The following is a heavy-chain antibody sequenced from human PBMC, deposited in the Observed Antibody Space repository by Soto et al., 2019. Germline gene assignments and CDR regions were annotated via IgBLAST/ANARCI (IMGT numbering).Heavy chain of an antibody. CDR2: INSNGDST. J-gene: IGHJ4*02. Sequence: HPGGSLRLSCVAPGFTFSRYVMSWVRQAPGKGLEWVSTINSNGDSTYYADSVKGRFTISRDNSRNSLYLQVNSLRAEDTAVYYCARVPDLDYCSRTSWLYYFDYWGQGALVTVSS. V-gene: IGHV3-23*01. CDR1: GFTFSRYV. CDR3: ARVPDLDYCSRTSWLYYFDY. D-gene: IGHD2-2*01.